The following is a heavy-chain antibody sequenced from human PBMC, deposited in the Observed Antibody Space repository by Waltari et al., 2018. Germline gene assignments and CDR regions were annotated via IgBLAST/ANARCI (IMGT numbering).Heavy chain of an antibody. V-gene: IGHV3-30-3*01. CDR1: GFTFSSYA. CDR3: AREHSISGWYQYFQH. D-gene: IGHD6-19*01. J-gene: IGHJ1*01. CDR2: ISYDGSNK. Sequence: QVQLVESGGGVVQPGRSRRLSCAASGFTFSSYAMPWVRQAPGKGLEWVAVISYDGSNKYYADSVKGRFTISRDNSKNTLYLQMNSLRAEDTAVYYCAREHSISGWYQYFQHWGQGTLVTVSS.